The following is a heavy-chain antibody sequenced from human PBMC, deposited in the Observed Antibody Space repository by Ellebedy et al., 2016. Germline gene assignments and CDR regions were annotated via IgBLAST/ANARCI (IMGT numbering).Heavy chain of an antibody. Sequence: SETLSLXXAVYGGSFSGYYWSWIRQPPGKGLEWIGEINHSGSTNYNPSLKSRVTISVDTSKNQFSLKLSSVTAADTAVYYCARGLAYGGNSSSWFDPWGQGTLVTVSS. V-gene: IGHV4-34*01. J-gene: IGHJ5*02. CDR1: GGSFSGYY. CDR2: INHSGST. CDR3: ARGLAYGGNSSSWFDP. D-gene: IGHD4-23*01.